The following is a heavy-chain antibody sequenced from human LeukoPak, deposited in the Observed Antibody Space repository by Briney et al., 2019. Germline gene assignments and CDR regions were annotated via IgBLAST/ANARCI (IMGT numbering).Heavy chain of an antibody. V-gene: IGHV4-61*02. CDR1: GGSISSGSYY. Sequence: SETLSLTCTVSGGSISSGSYYWSWIRQPAGKGLEWIGRIYTSGSTNYNPSLKSRVTISVDTSKNQFSLKLSSVTAADTAVYYCARAPRYSSGWYEGGFDYWGQGTLVTVSS. D-gene: IGHD6-19*01. CDR2: IYTSGST. CDR3: ARAPRYSSGWYEGGFDY. J-gene: IGHJ4*02.